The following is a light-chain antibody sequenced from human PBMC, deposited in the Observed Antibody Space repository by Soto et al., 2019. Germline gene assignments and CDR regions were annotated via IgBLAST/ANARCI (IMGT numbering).Light chain of an antibody. V-gene: IGLV2-14*01. J-gene: IGLJ1*01. Sequence: QSALTQPASVSGSPGQSITISCAGTNSDVGGYNYVSWYQQHPGKAPKLMIYEVSNRPSGVSNRFSGSKSGNTASLTISGLQAEDEADYYCSSYTSSSTLVFGTGTQLTVL. CDR3: SSYTSSSTLV. CDR1: NSDVGGYNY. CDR2: EVS.